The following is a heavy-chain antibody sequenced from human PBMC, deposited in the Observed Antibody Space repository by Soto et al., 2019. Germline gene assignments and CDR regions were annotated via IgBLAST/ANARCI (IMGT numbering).Heavy chain of an antibody. D-gene: IGHD2-21*02. CDR3: ARDLWGYCGADCYPLDV. CDR2: MYNTGST. CDR1: GASFGVNY. V-gene: IGHV4-59*01. Sequence: QLRLQGRGPGLLKLSGTLSLTCTFSGASFGVNYGGWFGQPPGRGREWFGYMYNTGSTIYNPPLKSRVTISVDTSKNQFSLKLNSVTAADTAVYYCARDLWGYCGADCYPLDVWGQGTTVTVSS. J-gene: IGHJ6*02.